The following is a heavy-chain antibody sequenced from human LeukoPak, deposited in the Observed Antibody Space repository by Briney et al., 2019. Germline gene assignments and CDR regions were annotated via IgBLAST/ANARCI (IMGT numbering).Heavy chain of an antibody. CDR2: IYYSGST. D-gene: IGHD4-17*01. CDR3: ARRGDYFRYFDY. CDR1: GGSLTSSNQY. V-gene: IGHV4-39*01. J-gene: IGHJ4*02. Sequence: SETLSLTCSVVGGSLTSSNQYWGWIRQPPGKGLEWIGSIYYSGSTYYNPSLKSRVTISVDTSKNQFSLKLSSVTAADTAVYYCARRGDYFRYFDYWGRGTLVTVSS.